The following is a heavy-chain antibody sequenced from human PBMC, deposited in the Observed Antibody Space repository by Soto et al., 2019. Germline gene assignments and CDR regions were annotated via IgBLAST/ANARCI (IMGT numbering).Heavy chain of an antibody. V-gene: IGHV1-18*01. CDR2: ITAYNGNT. CDR1: GYTFTSYG. CDR3: ARPADYYDSSGYGPIYGMDV. Sequence: ASVKVSFKASGYTFTSYGISWVRQAPGQGLEWMGWITAYNGNTNYAQKLQGRVTMTTDTSTSTAYMELRSLRSDDTAVYYCARPADYYDSSGYGPIYGMDVWGQGTTVTVSS. D-gene: IGHD3-22*01. J-gene: IGHJ6*02.